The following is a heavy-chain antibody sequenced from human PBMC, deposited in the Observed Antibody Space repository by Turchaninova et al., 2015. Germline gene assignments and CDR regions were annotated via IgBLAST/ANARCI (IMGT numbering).Heavy chain of an antibody. V-gene: IGHV1-8*03. CDR1: GYPFTTYD. J-gene: IGHJ6*04. Sequence: QVQLVQSGAEVKKPGASVKVSCKASGYPFTTYDINWVRQATGHGRGWMGWMNPNSGNPGNAQELQGRVAITSNTSISTAYMELSSLRAEDTAVYYCAKGRGYCSRTSCQMDVWGKGTTVTVSS. D-gene: IGHD2-2*01. CDR3: AKGRGYCSRTSCQMDV. CDR2: MNPNSGNP.